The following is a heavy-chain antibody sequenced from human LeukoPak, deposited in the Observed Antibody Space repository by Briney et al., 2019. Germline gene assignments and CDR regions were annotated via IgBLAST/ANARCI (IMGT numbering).Heavy chain of an antibody. V-gene: IGHV3-7*01. Sequence: GGSLRLSCAASGFTFSSYWMSWVRQAPGEGLEWVANIKQDGSEKYYVDSMKGRLTISRDNAKNSLYLQMNNVRAEDTAVYYCASNRLPWGTAVWGQGTTVTVSS. D-gene: IGHD2/OR15-2a*01. CDR1: GFTFSSYW. CDR3: ASNRLPWGTAV. J-gene: IGHJ6*02. CDR2: IKQDGSEK.